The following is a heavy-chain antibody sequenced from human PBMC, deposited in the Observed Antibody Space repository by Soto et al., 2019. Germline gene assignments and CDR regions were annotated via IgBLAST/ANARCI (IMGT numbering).Heavy chain of an antibody. V-gene: IGHV1-69*01. D-gene: IGHD6-19*01. J-gene: IGHJ6*02. Sequence: QVQLVQSGTEVKKPGSSVKVSCKASGGTFSSYAISWVRQAPGQGLEWMGGIIPIFGTANYAQKFQGRVTITADESTSTAYMELSSLRSEDTAVYYCARDRGRVAVASYGMDVWGQGTTVTVSS. CDR2: IIPIFGTA. CDR1: GGTFSSYA. CDR3: ARDRGRVAVASYGMDV.